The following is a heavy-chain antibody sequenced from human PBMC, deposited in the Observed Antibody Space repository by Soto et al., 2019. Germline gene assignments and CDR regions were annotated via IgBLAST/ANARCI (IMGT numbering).Heavy chain of an antibody. D-gene: IGHD3-16*02. CDR2: IYYSGST. J-gene: IGHJ4*02. V-gene: IGHV4-39*01. Sequence: QLQLQESGPGLVKPSETLSLTCTVSGGSISSSSYYWGWIRQPPGKGLEWIGSIYYSGSTYYNPSLKSRVHISVDRSKNQFSLKLSSVTAADTAVYYCARRGIMITFGGVIKYFDYWGQGTLVTVSS. CDR3: ARRGIMITFGGVIKYFDY. CDR1: GGSISSSSYY.